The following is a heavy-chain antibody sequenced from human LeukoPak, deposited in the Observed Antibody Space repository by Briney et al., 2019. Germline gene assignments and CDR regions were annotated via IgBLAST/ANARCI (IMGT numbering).Heavy chain of an antibody. D-gene: IGHD1-7*01. CDR1: GSTFRTYW. V-gene: IGHV3-74*01. CDR3: ATAGNYRFDY. Sequence: GGSLRLSCAASGSTFRTYWMHWVRQVPGKGLVWVSRMNSDGSITNYADSVKGRFTISRDNAKNTLYLQMNSLTTEDTAVYYCATAGNYRFDYWGQGTLVTVSS. CDR2: MNSDGSIT. J-gene: IGHJ4*02.